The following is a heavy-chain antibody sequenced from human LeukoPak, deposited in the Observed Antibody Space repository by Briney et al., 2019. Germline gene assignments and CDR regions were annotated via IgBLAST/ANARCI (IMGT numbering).Heavy chain of an antibody. V-gene: IGHV5-51*01. Sequence: GESLKISCKGSGSRFTDYWIGWVRQMPGKGLEWMGIIFPGDSDTKYSPSFQGQVTISVDKSISTAYLQWSSLKASDGAVYYCARHGLAGCLGGRCFTSFHYYGMDVWGQGTTVTVSS. D-gene: IGHD2-15*01. J-gene: IGHJ6*02. CDR3: ARHGLAGCLGGRCFTSFHYYGMDV. CDR2: IFPGDSDT. CDR1: GSRFTDYW.